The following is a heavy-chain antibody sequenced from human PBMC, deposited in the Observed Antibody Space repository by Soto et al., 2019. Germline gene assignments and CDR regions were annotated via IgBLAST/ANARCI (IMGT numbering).Heavy chain of an antibody. J-gene: IGHJ4*02. D-gene: IGHD5-18*01. CDR2: IIPIFGTA. CDR3: ARSGYSYGSNFD. Sequence: QAQLVQSGAEVKKPGSSVKVSCKASRDTFSTSGFSWVRQAPGQGLEWMGGIIPIFGTANYAQNFQGRVTITADESTGTVYMDLSSLRSEDTAVYYCARSGYSYGSNFDWGQGTLVTVSS. CDR1: RDTFSTSG. V-gene: IGHV1-69*01.